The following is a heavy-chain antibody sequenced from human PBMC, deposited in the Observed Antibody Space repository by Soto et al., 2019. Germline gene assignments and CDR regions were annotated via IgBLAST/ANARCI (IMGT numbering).Heavy chain of an antibody. CDR2: ISANGGST. Sequence: ASVKVSCKASGYTFTSYGISWVRQAPGQGLEWMGWISANGGSTSYAQKFQGRVTMTRDTSTSTVYMELSSLRSEDTAVYYCARGGGSGKRNYYYGMDVWGQGTTVTVSS. D-gene: IGHD3-10*01. CDR3: ARGGGSGKRNYYYGMDV. CDR1: GYTFTSYG. V-gene: IGHV1-18*01. J-gene: IGHJ6*02.